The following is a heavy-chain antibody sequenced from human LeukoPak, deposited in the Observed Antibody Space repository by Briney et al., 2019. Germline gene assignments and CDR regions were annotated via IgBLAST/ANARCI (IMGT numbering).Heavy chain of an antibody. Sequence: GASVKVSCKASGYTFTSYGISWVRQAPGQGLEWMGWSSAHNGNTNYAQKLQGRVTMTTDTSTSTAYMELRSLRSDDTAVYYCARGGNSGWRTPNDDYWGQGTLVTVSS. CDR1: GYTFTSYG. V-gene: IGHV1-18*01. CDR3: ARGGNSGWRTPNDDY. D-gene: IGHD6-19*01. CDR2: SSAHNGNT. J-gene: IGHJ4*02.